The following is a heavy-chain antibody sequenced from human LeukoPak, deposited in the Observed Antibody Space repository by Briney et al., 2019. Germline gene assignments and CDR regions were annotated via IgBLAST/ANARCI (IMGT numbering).Heavy chain of an antibody. CDR1: GGSISSSSYY. CDR3: ARAIGPDYGGHWFDP. CDR2: RYSSGRT. D-gene: IGHD4-17*01. V-gene: IGHV4-39*07. J-gene: IGHJ5*02. Sequence: SETLSLTCTVSGGSISSSSYYWGWIRQPPGKGLEWIGSRYSSGRTYYNPSLKSRVTISVDTSKNQFSLKLSSVTAADTAVYYCARAIGPDYGGHWFDPWGQGTLVTVSS.